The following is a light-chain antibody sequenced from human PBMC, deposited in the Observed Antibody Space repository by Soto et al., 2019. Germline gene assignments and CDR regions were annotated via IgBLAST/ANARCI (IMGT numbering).Light chain of an antibody. CDR3: AAWDASLNGYV. V-gene: IGLV1-44*01. Sequence: QSVLTQAPSASGTPGQRVIISCSGSSSNIASNTVNWYQRLPGTAPKLLIYTNDQRPSGVPVRFSASKSGTSASLAISGLQSEDEADYYCAAWDASLNGYVFGTGTKVTVL. CDR2: TND. J-gene: IGLJ1*01. CDR1: SSNIASNT.